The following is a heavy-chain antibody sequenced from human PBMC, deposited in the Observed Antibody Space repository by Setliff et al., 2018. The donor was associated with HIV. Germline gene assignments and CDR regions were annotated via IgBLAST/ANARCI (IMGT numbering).Heavy chain of an antibody. CDR1: GFTFDRYW. CDR2: VNSDGSSK. D-gene: IGHD5-12*01. J-gene: IGHJ4*02. Sequence: GESLKISCAASGFTFDRYWMHWVRQAPGKGLVWVSRVNSDGSSKTYADSVKDRFTISRDNAKNTLYLQMNSLRAEDTGVYYCHSGYDTEEQSYFDYWGQGT. V-gene: IGHV3-74*01. CDR3: HSGYDTEEQSYFDY.